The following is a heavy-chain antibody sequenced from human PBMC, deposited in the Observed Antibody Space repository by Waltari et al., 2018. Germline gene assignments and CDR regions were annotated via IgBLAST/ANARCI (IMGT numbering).Heavy chain of an antibody. Sequence: QVQLQESGPGLVKPSETLSLTCTVSGGSISSYYCTWIRQPPGKGLEWIGYIYYSGSTNYNPSLKSRVTISVDTSKNQFSLKLSSVTAADTAVYYCARVGAEDWMQFDPWGQGTLVTVSS. CDR1: GGSISSYY. D-gene: IGHD1-1*01. CDR2: IYYSGST. J-gene: IGHJ5*02. CDR3: ARVGAEDWMQFDP. V-gene: IGHV4-59*01.